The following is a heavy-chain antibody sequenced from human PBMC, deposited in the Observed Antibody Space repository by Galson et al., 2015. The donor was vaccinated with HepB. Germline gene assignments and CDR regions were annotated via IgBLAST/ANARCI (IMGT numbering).Heavy chain of an antibody. CDR1: GFTFSSYG. CDR2: IWYDGSNK. J-gene: IGHJ6*03. V-gene: IGHV3-33*01. CDR3: ARGGKWELLGGYMDV. D-gene: IGHD1-26*01. Sequence: SLRLSCAASGFTFSSYGMHWVRQAPGKGLEWVAVIWYDGSNKYYADSVKGRFTISRDNSKNTLYLQMNSLRAEDTAVYYCARGGKWELLGGYMDVWGKGTTVTVSS.